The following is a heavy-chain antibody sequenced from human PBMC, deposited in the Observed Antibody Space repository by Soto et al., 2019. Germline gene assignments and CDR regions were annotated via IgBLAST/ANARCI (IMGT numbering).Heavy chain of an antibody. CDR3: AKDIYDILTGYSRGDALDI. CDR1: GFKFDDYA. Sequence: EVQLVESGGGLVQPGRSLRLACTASGFKFDDYAMHWVRRAPGKGLEWVSGISWKRGTMTYAVSVKGRFTISRDNAKNSLYMQMNSLRTEDTAFYYCAKDIYDILTGYSRGDALDIWGQGTMGTVSS. D-gene: IGHD3-9*01. V-gene: IGHV3-9*01. CDR2: ISWKRGTM. J-gene: IGHJ3*02.